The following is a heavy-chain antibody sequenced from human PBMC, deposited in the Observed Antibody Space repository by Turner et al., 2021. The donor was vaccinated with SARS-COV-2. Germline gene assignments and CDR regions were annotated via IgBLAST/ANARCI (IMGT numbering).Heavy chain of an antibody. V-gene: IGHV3-23*01. CDR1: GFTFSSYA. J-gene: IGHJ6*02. CDR2: SSGSGGST. CDR3: AKWMGGEQPPSYYYYYGMDV. D-gene: IGHD1-26*01. Sequence: EVQLLESGVGLVEPGWCMRRSCAASGFTFSSYAMSWVRQAPGKWLEWVSASSGSGGSTYYADSVKVRFTITRDNSKNTLYLQMNSLRAEDTAVYYCAKWMGGEQPPSYYYYYGMDVLGQGTTVTVSS.